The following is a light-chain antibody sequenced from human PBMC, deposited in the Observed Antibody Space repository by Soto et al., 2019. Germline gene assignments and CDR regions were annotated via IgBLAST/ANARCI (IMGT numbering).Light chain of an antibody. CDR3: QQSET. V-gene: IGKV3-20*01. J-gene: IGKJ1*01. Sequence: EIVLQPSPGTLSLSPGKRATLSCRASQSISSNYLAWYQQKPGQAPRLLIYDASSRATGIPDRFSGSGSGTDFTLTISRLEPEDSAVYYCQQSETFGQGTKVEIK. CDR1: QSISSNY. CDR2: DAS.